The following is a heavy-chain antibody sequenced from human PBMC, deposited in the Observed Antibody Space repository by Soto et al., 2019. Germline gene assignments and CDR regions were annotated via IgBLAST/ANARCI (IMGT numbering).Heavy chain of an antibody. Sequence: QVQLVQSGAEVKKPGSSVKVSCKASGGIFSTYAISWWRQAPGQGLDWMGGIIPIFGTPNYAQRFQGRVTITADESTSTAYMELSRLRSEDTAVYYCARDRDDYGSGNYYNRIDFWGQGTLVTVSS. D-gene: IGHD3-10*01. CDR2: IIPIFGTP. V-gene: IGHV1-69*01. CDR1: GGIFSTYA. J-gene: IGHJ4*02. CDR3: ARDRDDYGSGNYYNRIDF.